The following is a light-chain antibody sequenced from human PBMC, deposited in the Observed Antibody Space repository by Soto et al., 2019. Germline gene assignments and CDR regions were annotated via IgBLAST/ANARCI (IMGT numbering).Light chain of an antibody. CDR2: GAS. Sequence: EIVLTQSPGTLSLSPGGRATLSCRASHSVRSSYLAWYQQRPGQAPRLLIFGASFRATGIPDRFSGSGSGTDFTLTISRLEPEDFAVYYCQHYGSPLTFGGGTKVEIK. V-gene: IGKV3-20*01. CDR1: HSVRSSY. J-gene: IGKJ4*01. CDR3: QHYGSPLT.